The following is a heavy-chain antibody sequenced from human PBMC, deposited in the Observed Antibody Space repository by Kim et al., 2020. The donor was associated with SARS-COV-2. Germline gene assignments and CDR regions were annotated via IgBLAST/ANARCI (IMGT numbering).Heavy chain of an antibody. D-gene: IGHD3-22*01. Sequence: SVKVSCKASGGTFSSYAISWVRQAPGQGLEWMGRIIPILGIANYAQKFQGRVTITADKSTSTAYMELSSLRSEDTAVYYCARALGYYYDSREGWFVPWGQGTLVTVSS. CDR2: IIPILGIA. V-gene: IGHV1-69*04. CDR1: GGTFSSYA. J-gene: IGHJ5*02. CDR3: ARALGYYYDSREGWFVP.